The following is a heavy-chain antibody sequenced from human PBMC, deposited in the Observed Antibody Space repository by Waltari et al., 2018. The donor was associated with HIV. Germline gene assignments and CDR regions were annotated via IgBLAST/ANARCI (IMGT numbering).Heavy chain of an antibody. CDR2: IYYSGST. D-gene: IGHD3-22*01. CDR1: GGSISSYY. V-gene: IGHV4-59*01. J-gene: IGHJ5*02. Sequence: QVQLQESGPGLVQPSETLYLPCTVSGGSISSYYWSWIRQPPGKGLEWIGYIYYSGSTNYNPSLKSRVTISVDTSKNQFSLKLSSVTAADTAVYYCARDYYDSSGYYYGYSPWGQGTLVTVSS. CDR3: ARDYYDSSGYYYGYSP.